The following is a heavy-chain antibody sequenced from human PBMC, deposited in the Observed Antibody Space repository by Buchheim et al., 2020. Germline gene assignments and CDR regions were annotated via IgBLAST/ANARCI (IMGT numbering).Heavy chain of an antibody. CDR1: GDSIRSSAYF. Sequence: HLHLQESGPGLVKPSETLSLTCSVSGDSIRSSAYFWGWIRQSPGRALEWIASINYSGRAFYNPSLESRVNRSLDTSNYHIFLKLHSVTAADTAVYYCAREGWGAKSEDDDWGPGTL. D-gene: IGHD3-16*01. V-gene: IGHV4-39*07. J-gene: IGHJ4*02. CDR3: AREGWGAKSEDDD. CDR2: INYSGRA.